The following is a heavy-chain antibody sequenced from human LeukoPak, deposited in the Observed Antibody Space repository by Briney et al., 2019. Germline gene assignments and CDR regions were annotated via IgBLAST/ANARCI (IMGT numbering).Heavy chain of an antibody. D-gene: IGHD6-19*01. V-gene: IGHV5-51*03. Sequence: KPGESLKISCKGSGYSFTSYWIGWVRQMPGKGLEWMGIIYPGDSDTRYSPSFQGQVTISADKSISTAYLQWSSLKASDTAMYYCARRHSGWHKQRAYYFDYWGQGTLVTVSS. CDR1: GYSFTSYW. CDR2: IYPGDSDT. J-gene: IGHJ4*02. CDR3: ARRHSGWHKQRAYYFDY.